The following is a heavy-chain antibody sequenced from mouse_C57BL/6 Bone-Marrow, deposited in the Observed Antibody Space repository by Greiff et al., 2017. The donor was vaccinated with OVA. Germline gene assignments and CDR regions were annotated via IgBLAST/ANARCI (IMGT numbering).Heavy chain of an antibody. CDR1: GYTFTSYG. V-gene: IGHV1-81*01. CDR2: IYPRSGNT. CDR3: ARTDGSWFAY. J-gene: IGHJ3*01. D-gene: IGHD2-3*01. Sequence: QVQLQQSGAELARPGASVKLSCKASGYTFTSYGISWVKQRTGQGLEWIGEIYPRSGNTYYNEKFKGKATLTADKSSSTAYMKLRSLASEDSAVYFYARTDGSWFAYWGQGTLVTVSA.